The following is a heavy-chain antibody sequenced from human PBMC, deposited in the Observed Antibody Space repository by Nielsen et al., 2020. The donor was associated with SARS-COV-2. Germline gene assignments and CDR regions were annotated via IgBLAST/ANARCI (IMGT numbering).Heavy chain of an antibody. CDR2: IYYSGST. J-gene: IGHJ2*01. CDR1: GGSINSYY. Sequence: SETLSLTCTVSGGSINSYYWSWIRQPPGKGLEWIGYIYYSGSTYYSPSLKSRVTISVDTSENQFSLNLRSVTAADTAVYYCARTEVGHWFFDLWGPGTLVTVSS. V-gene: IGHV4-59*12. CDR3: ARTEVGHWFFDL. D-gene: IGHD1-26*01.